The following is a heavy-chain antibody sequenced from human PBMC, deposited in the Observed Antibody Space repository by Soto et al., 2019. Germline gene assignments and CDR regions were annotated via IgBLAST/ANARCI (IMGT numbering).Heavy chain of an antibody. D-gene: IGHD1-26*01. CDR3: ARDGGRHSGGIDY. J-gene: IGHJ4*02. CDR1: GGTFSSYS. Sequence: QVQLVQSGAEVKKPGSSVKVSCNASGGTFSSYSINWVRQAPGQGLEWMGEIIPIFGTANYAKKFQGRVTITADDSTSTAYMELSSLRSEDTAVYYCARDGGRHSGGIDYWGQGPLVTVSS. CDR2: IIPIFGTA. V-gene: IGHV1-69*01.